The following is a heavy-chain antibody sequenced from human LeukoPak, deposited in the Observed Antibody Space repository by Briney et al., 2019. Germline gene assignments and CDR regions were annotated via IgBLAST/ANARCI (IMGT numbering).Heavy chain of an antibody. CDR2: INHSGST. Sequence: PSETLSLTCAVYGGSFSGYYWSWIRQPPGKGLEWIGGINHSGSTNYNPSLKSRVTISVDTSKNQFSLKLSSVTAADTAVYYCARIIHWFDPWGQGTLVTVSS. V-gene: IGHV4-34*01. J-gene: IGHJ5*02. CDR3: ARIIHWFDP. CDR1: GGSFSGYY.